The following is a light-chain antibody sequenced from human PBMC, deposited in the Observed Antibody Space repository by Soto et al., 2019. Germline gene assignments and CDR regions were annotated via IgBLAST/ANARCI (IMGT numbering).Light chain of an antibody. Sequence: EMVLTQSPATLSLSPGERATLSCRASQTVGSYLAWFRQTPGQTPRLLIYDTSIRATGIPARFSGSGSGTDFTRTISSLEAEDFAVYYCQQRSDWPPTFGQGTKEEIK. CDR1: QTVGSY. V-gene: IGKV3-11*01. J-gene: IGKJ1*01. CDR3: QQRSDWPPT. CDR2: DTS.